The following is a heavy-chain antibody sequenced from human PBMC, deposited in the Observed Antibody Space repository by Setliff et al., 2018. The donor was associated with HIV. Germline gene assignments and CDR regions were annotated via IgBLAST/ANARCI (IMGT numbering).Heavy chain of an antibody. V-gene: IGHV1-24*01. J-gene: IGHJ6*03. Sequence: ASVKVSCKISGYTLTEVSMHWVRQAPGKGLEWVGYFDPQDGKTIYAQKFQGWVSMTRDTSIRTAYMELSSLRSEDTAVYYCARGEKRFLEWLPLDYYYYYYMDVWGKGITVTVSS. CDR1: GYTLTEVS. CDR2: FDPQDGKT. CDR3: ARGEKRFLEWLPLDYYYYYYMDV. D-gene: IGHD3-3*01.